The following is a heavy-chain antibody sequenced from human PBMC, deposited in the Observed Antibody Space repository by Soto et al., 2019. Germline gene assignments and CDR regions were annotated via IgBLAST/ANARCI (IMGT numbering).Heavy chain of an antibody. V-gene: IGHV3-74*01. Sequence: LVQSGGGSVQPGGSLRLSCVGSGFTFRPYWMHWVRQRPGKGLEWVSLINHDGATAIYSDPVRGLFSISRDNARSTVYLQMNSLTAEDTAIYYCVREVCVFDGCFSRGWFDPWGQGTLVTVSS. CDR2: INHDGATA. J-gene: IGHJ5*02. CDR1: GFTFRPYW. CDR3: VREVCVFDGCFSRGWFDP. D-gene: IGHD3-10*01.